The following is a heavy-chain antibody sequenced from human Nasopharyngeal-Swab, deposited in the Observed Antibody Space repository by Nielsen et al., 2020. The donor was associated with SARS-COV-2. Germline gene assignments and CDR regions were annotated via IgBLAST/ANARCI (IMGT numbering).Heavy chain of an antibody. V-gene: IGHV1-2*04. CDR1: GYTFTGYY. CDR2: INPNSGGT. Sequence: ASVKVSCKASGYTFTGYYMHWVRQAPGQGLEWMGWINPNSGGTNYAQKFQGWVTMTRDTSISTAYMELSRLRSDDTAVYYCARGGPAARPVVYYYYYYMDVWGKGTTVTVSS. J-gene: IGHJ6*03. CDR3: ARGGPAARPVVYYYYYYMDV. D-gene: IGHD6-6*01.